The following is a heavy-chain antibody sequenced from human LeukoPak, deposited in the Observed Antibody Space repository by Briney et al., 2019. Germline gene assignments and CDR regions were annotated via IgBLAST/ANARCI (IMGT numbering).Heavy chain of an antibody. Sequence: ASVKVSCKASGYTFTDYYMHWVRQAPGQGLEWMGWINPNSGGTNYAQRFQGRVAMTRDTSISTAFMELSRLRSDDTAVYYCARGHYASGNEYWGQGTLVTVSS. CDR3: ARGHYASGNEY. J-gene: IGHJ4*02. D-gene: IGHD3-10*01. CDR1: GYTFTDYY. V-gene: IGHV1-2*02. CDR2: INPNSGGT.